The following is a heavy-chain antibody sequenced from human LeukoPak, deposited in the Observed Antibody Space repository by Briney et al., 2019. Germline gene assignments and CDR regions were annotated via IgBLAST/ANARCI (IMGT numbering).Heavy chain of an antibody. D-gene: IGHD6-6*01. Sequence: GGSLRLSCAASGFTFSSYWMHWVRQAPGKGLVWVSRINTDGSSTSYADSVKGRFTISRDNAKNTLYLQMNSLRAEDTAVYYCARAPARSPFDYWGQGTLVTVSS. J-gene: IGHJ4*02. CDR3: ARAPARSPFDY. CDR2: INTDGSST. V-gene: IGHV3-74*01. CDR1: GFTFSSYW.